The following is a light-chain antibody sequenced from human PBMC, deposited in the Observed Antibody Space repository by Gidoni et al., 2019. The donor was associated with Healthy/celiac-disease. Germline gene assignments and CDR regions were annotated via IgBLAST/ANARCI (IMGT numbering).Light chain of an antibody. CDR3: QQYYSTPGLT. Sequence: DIVMTQSPDSLAVSLGERATINCKSSQSVLYSSNNKNYLAWYQQKPGQPPKLLIYWSSTRESGVPDRFSGGGSGTDFTLTISSLQAEDVAVYYCQQYYSTPGLTFGGGTKVEIK. J-gene: IGKJ4*01. CDR2: WSS. CDR1: QSVLYSSNNKNY. V-gene: IGKV4-1*01.